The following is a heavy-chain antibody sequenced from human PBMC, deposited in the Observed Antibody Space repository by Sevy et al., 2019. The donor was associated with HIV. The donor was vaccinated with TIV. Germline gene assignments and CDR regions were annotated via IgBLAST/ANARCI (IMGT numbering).Heavy chain of an antibody. D-gene: IGHD2-21*02. V-gene: IGHV3-21*01. Sequence: GGSLRLSCAASGFTFSSYSMNWVRQAPGKGLEWVSSISSSSSYIYYADSVKGRFTISRDNAKNSLYLQMNSLRAEDTAVYYCAKDQGACGGVCYDNWFDPWGQGTLVTVSS. CDR1: GFTFSSYS. CDR3: AKDQGACGGVCYDNWFDP. J-gene: IGHJ5*02. CDR2: ISSSSSYI.